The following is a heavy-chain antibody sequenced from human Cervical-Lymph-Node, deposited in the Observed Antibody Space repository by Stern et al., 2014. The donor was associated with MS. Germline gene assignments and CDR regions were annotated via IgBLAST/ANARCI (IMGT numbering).Heavy chain of an antibody. CDR1: GFTFNYYA. V-gene: IGHV3-23*04. J-gene: IGHJ5*02. CDR2: VSGTGFNT. Sequence: EVQLVESGGNLVQPGGSLRLSCAASGFTFNYYAMHWVRQAPGKGLEWISAVSGTGFNTYYADSVKGRFTISRDNSRTTVYLQMDSLRAEDTAVYYCAKDTDDILTDYNVRSSWFDPWGQGILVTVSS. CDR3: AKDTDDILTDYNVRSSWFDP. D-gene: IGHD3-9*01.